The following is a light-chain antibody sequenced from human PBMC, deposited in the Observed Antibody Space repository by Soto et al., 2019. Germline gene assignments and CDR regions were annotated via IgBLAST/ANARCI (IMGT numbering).Light chain of an antibody. CDR2: KVS. J-gene: IGKJ4*01. CDR1: QSLVYSDGNTY. Sequence: DIVMTQSPLSLPVTLGQPASISCRSSQSLVYSDGNTYLNWFQQRPGQSPRRLIYKVSNRDSGVPDRISGSGSGTDFTLIISRVEAEDVGVYYCQHYNDWPLTFGGGTKVDIK. V-gene: IGKV2-30*01. CDR3: QHYNDWPLT.